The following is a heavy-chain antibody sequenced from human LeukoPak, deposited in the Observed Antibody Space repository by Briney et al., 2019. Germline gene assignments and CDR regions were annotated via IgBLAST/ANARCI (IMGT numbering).Heavy chain of an antibody. Sequence: GGSLRLSCAASGFTFSDYYMSWIRQAPGKGLEWVSYISSSGSTIYYADSVKGRFTIFRDNAKNSLYLQMNSLRAEDTAVYYCAYSSSWYGYFHHWGQGTLVTVSS. V-gene: IGHV3-11*01. CDR3: AYSSSWYGYFHH. CDR1: GFTFSDYY. CDR2: ISSSGSTI. J-gene: IGHJ1*01. D-gene: IGHD6-13*01.